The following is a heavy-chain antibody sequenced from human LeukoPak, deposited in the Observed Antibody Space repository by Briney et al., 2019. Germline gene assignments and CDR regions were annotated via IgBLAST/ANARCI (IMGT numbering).Heavy chain of an antibody. J-gene: IGHJ4*02. CDR1: GFTVSSNY. V-gene: IGHV3-66*01. CDR2: IYSGGST. D-gene: IGHD3-10*01. Sequence: GGSLRLSCAASGFTVSSNYMSWVRQAPGKGPEWVSVIYSGGSTYYADSVKGRFTISRDNSKNTLYLQMNSLRAEDTAVYYCARVGWYYGSGSYYFDYWGQGTLVTVSS. CDR3: ARVGWYYGSGSYYFDY.